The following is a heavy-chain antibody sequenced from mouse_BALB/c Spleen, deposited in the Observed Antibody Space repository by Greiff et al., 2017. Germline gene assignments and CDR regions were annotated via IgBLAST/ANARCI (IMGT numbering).Heavy chain of an antibody. D-gene: IGHD6-1*01. V-gene: IGHV5-17*02. CDR3: ARRGACEYYYAMDY. Sequence: EVKLVESGGGLVQPGGSRKLSCAASGFTFSSFGMHWVRQAPEKGLEWVAYISSGRSTIYYADTVKGRFTISRDNPTNTLFLQMTSLRSEDTAMYYCARRGACEYYYAMDYWGQGTSVTVSS. CDR1: GFTFSSFG. CDR2: ISSGRSTI. J-gene: IGHJ4*01.